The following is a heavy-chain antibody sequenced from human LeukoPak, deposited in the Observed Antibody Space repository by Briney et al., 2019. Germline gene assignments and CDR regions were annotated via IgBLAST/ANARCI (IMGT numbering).Heavy chain of an antibody. D-gene: IGHD6-13*01. V-gene: IGHV4-38-2*01. CDR3: ARYSSSWPAAGYYYMDV. Sequence: PSETLSLTCAVSGYSISSGYYWGWIRQPPGKGLEWIGSIYHSGSTYYNPSLKSRVTISVDTSKNQFSLKLSSVTAADTAVYYCARYSSSWPAAGYYYMDVWGKGTTVTVSS. CDR1: GYSISSGYY. CDR2: IYHSGST. J-gene: IGHJ6*03.